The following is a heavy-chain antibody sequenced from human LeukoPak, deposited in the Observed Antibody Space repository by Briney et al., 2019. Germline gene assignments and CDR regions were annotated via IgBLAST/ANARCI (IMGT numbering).Heavy chain of an antibody. CDR2: IKQDGSEK. Sequence: GGSLRLSCAASGFTFSSYWMSWVRQAPGKGLEWVANIKQDGSEKYYVDSVKGRFTISRDNAKNSLYLQMNSLRAEDTAVYYCARVAVVVPAASNDYYYYYGMDVWGQGTTVTVSS. CDR1: GFTFSSYW. D-gene: IGHD2-2*01. J-gene: IGHJ6*02. V-gene: IGHV3-7*01. CDR3: ARVAVVVPAASNDYYYYYGMDV.